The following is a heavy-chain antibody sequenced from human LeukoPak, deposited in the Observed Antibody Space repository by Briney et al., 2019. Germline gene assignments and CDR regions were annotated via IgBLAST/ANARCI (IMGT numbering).Heavy chain of an antibody. D-gene: IGHD6-25*01. J-gene: IGHJ4*02. CDR3: AKRNLHPRGLAY. CDR1: GFIFSSYA. CDR2: ISGSGGST. Sequence: GSLRLSCAASGFIFSSYAMSWVRQAPGKGLEWVSAISGSGGSTYYADSVKGRFTISRDNSKNTLYLQMNSLRAEDTAVYYCAKRNLHPRGLAYWGQGTLVTVSS. V-gene: IGHV3-23*01.